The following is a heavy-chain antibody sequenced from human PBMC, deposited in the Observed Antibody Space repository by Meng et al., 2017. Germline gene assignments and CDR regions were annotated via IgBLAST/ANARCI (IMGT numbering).Heavy chain of an antibody. Sequence: QVELVESGGGVVQPGRSLSLSCAASGFTFSSYAMHWVRQASGKGLEWVAVISYDGSNKYYADSVKGRFTISRDNSKNTLYLQMNSLRAEDTAVYYCARDPDIVGATHFDYWGQGTLVTVSS. J-gene: IGHJ4*02. CDR3: ARDPDIVGATHFDY. CDR2: ISYDGSNK. CDR1: GFTFSSYA. V-gene: IGHV3-30*01. D-gene: IGHD1-26*01.